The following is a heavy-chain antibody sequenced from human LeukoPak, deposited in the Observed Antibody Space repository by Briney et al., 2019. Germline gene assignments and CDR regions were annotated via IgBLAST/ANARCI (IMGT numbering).Heavy chain of an antibody. CDR3: ARVAYSSSTNWFDP. D-gene: IGHD6-13*01. V-gene: IGHV4-59*12. CDR2: IYYSGST. CDR1: GGSISSYY. J-gene: IGHJ5*02. Sequence: SETLSLTCTVSGGSISSYYWSWIRQPPGKGLEWIGYIYYSGSTNYNPSLKSRVTISVDTSKNQFSLKLSSVTAADTAVNYCARVAYSSSTNWFDPWGQGTLVTVSS.